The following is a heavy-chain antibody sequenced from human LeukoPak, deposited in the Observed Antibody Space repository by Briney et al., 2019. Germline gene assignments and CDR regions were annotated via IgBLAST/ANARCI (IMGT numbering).Heavy chain of an antibody. Sequence: SETLSLTCTVSGGSISSSSYYWGWIRQPPGKGLEWIGSIYYSGSTYYNPSLKSRVTISVDTSKNQFSLKLSSVTAADTAVYYCARDDYGDYWPNAFDIWGQGTMVTVSS. CDR1: GGSISSSSYY. CDR2: IYYSGST. V-gene: IGHV4-39*07. J-gene: IGHJ3*02. CDR3: ARDDYGDYWPNAFDI. D-gene: IGHD4-17*01.